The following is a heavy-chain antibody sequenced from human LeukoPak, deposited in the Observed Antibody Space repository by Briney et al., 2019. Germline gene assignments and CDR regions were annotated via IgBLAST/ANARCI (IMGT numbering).Heavy chain of an antibody. CDR2: IYNSGST. CDR1: GESFKDYY. Sequence: PSETLSLTCAVYGESFKDYYWNWIRQPPGKGLEWIGYIYNSGSTNNNPSLKSRVTISVDTSKKQFSLKLSSVTAADTAVYYCARETPYGSGSYPFDYWGQGILVTVSS. J-gene: IGHJ4*02. D-gene: IGHD3-10*01. V-gene: IGHV4-59*01. CDR3: ARETPYGSGSYPFDY.